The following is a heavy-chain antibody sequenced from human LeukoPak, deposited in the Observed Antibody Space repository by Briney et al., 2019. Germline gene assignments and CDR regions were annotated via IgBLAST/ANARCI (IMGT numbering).Heavy chain of an antibody. Sequence: PGGSLRLSCAASGFTFSTYSMNWVRQAPGKGLEWVSSISSGSSYIYYADSVKGRFTISRDNAKNSLYLQMNGLRAEDTAVYYCARFRTLRLGELSWYYFDYWGQGTLVTVSS. CDR2: ISSGSSYI. J-gene: IGHJ4*02. V-gene: IGHV3-21*01. D-gene: IGHD3-16*02. CDR1: GFTFSTYS. CDR3: ARFRTLRLGELSWYYFDY.